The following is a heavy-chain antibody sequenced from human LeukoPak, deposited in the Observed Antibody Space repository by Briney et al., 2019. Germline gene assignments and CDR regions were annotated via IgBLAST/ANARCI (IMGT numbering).Heavy chain of an antibody. CDR2: ISSSGSII. J-gene: IGHJ5*02. CDR1: GFTFSDYY. Sequence: GGSLRLSCAASGFTFSDYYMSWIRQAPGKGLEWVSYISSSGSIIYYADSVKGRFTISRDNAKNSLYLQMNSLRAEDTAVYYCARGAATGLYRNNWFDPWGQGTLVTVSS. V-gene: IGHV3-11*01. D-gene: IGHD5-12*01. CDR3: ARGAATGLYRNNWFDP.